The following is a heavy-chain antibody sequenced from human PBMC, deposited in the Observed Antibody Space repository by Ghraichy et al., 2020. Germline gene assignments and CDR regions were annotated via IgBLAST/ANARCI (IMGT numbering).Heavy chain of an antibody. Sequence: GGSLRLSCAASGFTFSSYAMSWVRQAPGKGLEWVSAISGSGGSTYYADSVKGRFTISRDNSKNTLYLQMNSLRAEDTAVYYCAKAPAYYGFWSGYYTPYGMDVWGQGTTVTVS. D-gene: IGHD3-3*01. J-gene: IGHJ6*02. CDR2: ISGSGGST. CDR3: AKAPAYYGFWSGYYTPYGMDV. CDR1: GFTFSSYA. V-gene: IGHV3-23*01.